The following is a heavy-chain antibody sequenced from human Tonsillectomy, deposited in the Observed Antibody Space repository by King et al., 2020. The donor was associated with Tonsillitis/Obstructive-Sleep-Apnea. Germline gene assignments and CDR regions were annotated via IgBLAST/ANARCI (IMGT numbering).Heavy chain of an antibody. J-gene: IGHJ4*02. CDR3: ARDSGLGYCSAGSCYADY. Sequence: VQLVESGGGLVKPGGSLRLSCAASGFTFSSYSMNWVRQAPGKGLEWVSSISSSSIYIYYADTVKGRFTISRDNAKNSLYLQMNSLRAEDTAVYYCARDSGLGYCSAGSCYADYWGQGTLVTVSS. V-gene: IGHV3-21*01. CDR2: ISSSSIYI. D-gene: IGHD2-15*01. CDR1: GFTFSSYS.